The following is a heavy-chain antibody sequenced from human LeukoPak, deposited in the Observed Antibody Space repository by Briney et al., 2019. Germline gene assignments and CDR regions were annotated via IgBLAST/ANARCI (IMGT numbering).Heavy chain of an antibody. D-gene: IGHD4-11*01. V-gene: IGHV4-39*01. CDR1: GGSISSSSYY. J-gene: IGHJ5*02. CDR2: IYYSGST. Sequence: SETLSLTCTVSGGSISSSSYYWGWIRQPPGKGLEWIGSIYYSGSTYYNPSLKSRVTISVDTSKSQFSLKLSSVTAADTAVYYCASDYSNYGWFDPWGQGTLVTVSS. CDR3: ASDYSNYGWFDP.